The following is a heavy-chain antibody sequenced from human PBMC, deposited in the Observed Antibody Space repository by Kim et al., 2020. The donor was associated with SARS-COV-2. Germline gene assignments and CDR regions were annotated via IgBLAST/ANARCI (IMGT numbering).Heavy chain of an antibody. D-gene: IGHD7-27*01. J-gene: IGHJ3*02. CDR3: ARRDWGGAFDI. V-gene: IGHV4-59*08. Sequence: TNYNPSLKSRVTISVDTSKNQFSLKLSSVTAADTAVYYCARRDWGGAFDIWGQGTMVTVSS. CDR2: T.